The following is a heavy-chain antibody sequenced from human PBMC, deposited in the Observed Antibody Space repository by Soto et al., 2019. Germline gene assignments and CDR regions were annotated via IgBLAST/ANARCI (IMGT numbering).Heavy chain of an antibody. J-gene: IGHJ6*02. CDR2: IKQDGSEK. CDR3: ARTRASYSSSSYYYYGMDV. D-gene: IGHD6-6*01. V-gene: IGHV3-7*05. Sequence: GGSLRLSCAASGFTFSSYWMSWVRQAPGKGLEWVANIKQDGSEKYYVDSVKGRFTISRDNAKNSLYLQMNSLRAEDTAVYYCARTRASYSSSSYYYYGMDVWGQGTTVTVSS. CDR1: GFTFSSYW.